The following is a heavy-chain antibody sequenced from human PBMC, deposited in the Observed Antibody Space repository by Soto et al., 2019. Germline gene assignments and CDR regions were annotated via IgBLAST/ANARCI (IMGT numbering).Heavy chain of an antibody. CDR1: GFTFSNYA. J-gene: IGHJ4*02. CDR3: ARGCGGTCYSGVYY. Sequence: EVQLLESGGGLVQPGGSPRLSCAASGFTFSNYAMSWVRQAPGKGLDWVSGISDSGGSTYYADSVKGRFTISRDNSKNTLYLQMNSLRAEDTAVYYCARGCGGTCYSGVYYWGQGTLVTVSS. CDR2: ISDSGGST. D-gene: IGHD2-15*01. V-gene: IGHV3-23*01.